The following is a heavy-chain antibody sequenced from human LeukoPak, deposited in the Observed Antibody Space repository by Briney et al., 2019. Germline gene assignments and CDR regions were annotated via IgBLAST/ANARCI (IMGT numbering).Heavy chain of an antibody. CDR3: AKGTGSYLHDAFDI. J-gene: IGHJ3*02. Sequence: PGGSLRLSCAASGFTFDDYAMHWVRQAPGKGLEWVSGISWNSGSIGYADSVKGRFTISRDNAKNSLYLQMNSLRAEDTALYYCAKGTGSYLHDAFDIWGQGTMVTVSS. D-gene: IGHD3-10*01. CDR1: GFTFDDYA. CDR2: ISWNSGSI. V-gene: IGHV3-9*01.